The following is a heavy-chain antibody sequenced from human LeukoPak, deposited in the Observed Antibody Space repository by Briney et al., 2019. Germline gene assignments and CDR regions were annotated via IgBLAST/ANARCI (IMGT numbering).Heavy chain of an antibody. CDR2: IYYSGST. J-gene: IGHJ4*02. D-gene: IGHD3-3*01. CDR3: ARAPPYDFWSGYSHFDY. V-gene: IGHV4-59*12. CDR1: GGSISSYY. Sequence: PSETLSLTCTVSGGSISSYYWSWIRQPPGKGLEWIGYIYYSGSTNYNPSLKSRVTISVDTSKNQFSLKLSSVTAADTAVYYCARAPPYDFWSGYSHFDYWGQGTLVTVSS.